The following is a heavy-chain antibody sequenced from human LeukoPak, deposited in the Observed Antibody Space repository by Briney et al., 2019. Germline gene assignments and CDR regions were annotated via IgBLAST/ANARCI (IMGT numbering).Heavy chain of an antibody. D-gene: IGHD3-3*01. CDR1: GASMNGHY. J-gene: IGHJ5*02. CDR2: ISDSGST. Sequence: SETLSPTCSVSGASMNGHYWTWIRLSPGKGLEWIGYISDSGSTGYNPSLRSRVIMALEASKTEFSLRLNSVTVADTAVYYCARVFRGAVTSNWFDPWGQGTLVTVSS. CDR3: ARVFRGAVTSNWFDP. V-gene: IGHV4-59*11.